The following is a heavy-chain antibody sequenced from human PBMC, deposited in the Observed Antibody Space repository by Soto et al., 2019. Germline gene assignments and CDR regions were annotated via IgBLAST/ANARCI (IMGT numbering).Heavy chain of an antibody. CDR3: ALRSMAVVPEY. CDR2: LYYGRSA. D-gene: IGHD3-22*01. V-gene: IGHV4-59*01. CDR1: GYSISSYY. J-gene: IGHJ4*02. Sequence: QVQLQESGPGLVKPSETLSLTCAVSGYSISSYYCMWIRQPPGKGLESIGYLYYGRSANYNPSLKRRVNLSVDTSTNQCSLTLSSMTAADTAVYYCALRSMAVVPEYWGQGTLVTVSS.